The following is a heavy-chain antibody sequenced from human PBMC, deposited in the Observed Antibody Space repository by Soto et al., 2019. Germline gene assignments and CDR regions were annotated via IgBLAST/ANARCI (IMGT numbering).Heavy chain of an antibody. CDR1: GFTFSSYS. J-gene: IGHJ6*03. CDR3: ARDAIVSDYDYYMDV. Sequence: EVQLVESGGGLVKPGGSLRLSCAASGFTFSSYSMNWVRQAPGKGLEWVSSISSSSSYIYYADSVKGRFTISRDNAKNSLYLQMNSLRAEDTAVYYCARDAIVSDYDYYMDVWGKGTTVTVSS. D-gene: IGHD2-15*01. V-gene: IGHV3-21*01. CDR2: ISSSSSYI.